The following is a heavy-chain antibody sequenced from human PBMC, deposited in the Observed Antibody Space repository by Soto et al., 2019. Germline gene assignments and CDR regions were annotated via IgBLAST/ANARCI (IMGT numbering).Heavy chain of an antibody. J-gene: IGHJ5*02. V-gene: IGHV4-59*08. CDR3: ARTPITDYGSGSYYNLNWFDP. Sequence: SETLSLTCTVSGGSISSYYWSWIRQPPGKGLEWIGYIYYSGSTNYNPSLKSRVTISVDTSKNQFSLKLSSVTAADTAVYYCARTPITDYGSGSYYNLNWFDPWGQGTLVPVSS. CDR1: GGSISSYY. D-gene: IGHD3-10*01. CDR2: IYYSGST.